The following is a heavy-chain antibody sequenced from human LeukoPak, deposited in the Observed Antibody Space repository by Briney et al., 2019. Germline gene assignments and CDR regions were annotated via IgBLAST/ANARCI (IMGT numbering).Heavy chain of an antibody. Sequence: ASVKVSCKASGYTFTSYDINWVRQATGQGLEWMGWMNPNSGNTGYAQKFQGRVTITRNTSISTAYMELSSLRSEDTAVYYCARGAAMVNPAYYYYYMDVWGKGTTVTVSS. CDR1: GYTFTSYD. J-gene: IGHJ6*03. V-gene: IGHV1-8*03. CDR2: MNPNSGNT. D-gene: IGHD5-18*01. CDR3: ARGAAMVNPAYYYYYMDV.